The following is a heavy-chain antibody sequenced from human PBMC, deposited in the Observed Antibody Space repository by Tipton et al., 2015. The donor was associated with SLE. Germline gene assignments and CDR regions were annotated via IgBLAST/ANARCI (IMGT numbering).Heavy chain of an antibody. CDR2: ISYDGSSK. CDR3: AADSRDGYNSYFDY. V-gene: IGHV3-30-3*01. CDR1: GFTFSSYA. Sequence: SLRLSCAASGFTFSSYAMHWVRQAPGKGLEWVAVISYDGSSKYYADSVKGRFTISRDNSKNTLFLQMSSLRADDTAVYYCAADSRDGYNSYFDYWGQGTLVTVSS. D-gene: IGHD5-24*01. J-gene: IGHJ4*02.